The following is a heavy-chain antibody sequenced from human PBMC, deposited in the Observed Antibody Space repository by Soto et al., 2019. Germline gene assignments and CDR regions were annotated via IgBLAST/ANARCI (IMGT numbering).Heavy chain of an antibody. CDR1: GFTFSCYS. D-gene: IGHD6-6*01. CDR2: ISSSSSYI. CDR3: ARTFFSSSSPYYYYYMDV. Sequence: GSLRLSCAASGFTFSCYSMNWVRQAPGKGLEWVSSISSSSSYIYYADSVKGRFTISRDNAKNSLYLQMNSLRAEDTALYYCARTFFSSSSPYYYYYMDVWGKGTTLTVSS. V-gene: IGHV3-21*01. J-gene: IGHJ6*03.